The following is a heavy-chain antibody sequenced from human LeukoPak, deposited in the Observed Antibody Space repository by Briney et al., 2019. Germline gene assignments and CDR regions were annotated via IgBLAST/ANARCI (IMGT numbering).Heavy chain of an antibody. CDR1: GYTFTSYG. D-gene: IGHD3-10*01. V-gene: IGHV1-2*02. CDR3: ATNYYGSGSYYNYHYYMDV. CDR2: INPNSGGT. Sequence: ASVKVSCKASGYTFTSYGISWVRQAPGQGLEWMGWINPNSGGTNYAQKFQGRVTMTRDTSISTAYMELSRLRSDDTAVYYCATNYYGSGSYYNYHYYMDVWGKGTTVTISS. J-gene: IGHJ6*03.